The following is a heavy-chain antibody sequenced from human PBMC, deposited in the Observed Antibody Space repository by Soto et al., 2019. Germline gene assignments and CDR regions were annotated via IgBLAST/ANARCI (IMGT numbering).Heavy chain of an antibody. Sequence: GGSLRLSCVPSGFTFSSYAMSWVRQAPGKGLEWVSSITGSGGATYHAGSVKGRFTISRDNAKNTLYLQMNSLRAEDTAIYYCAKSSGWYVNNWLDPWGQGTLVTVSS. CDR3: AKSSGWYVNNWLDP. V-gene: IGHV3-23*01. D-gene: IGHD6-19*01. CDR1: GFTFSSYA. CDR2: ITGSGGAT. J-gene: IGHJ5*02.